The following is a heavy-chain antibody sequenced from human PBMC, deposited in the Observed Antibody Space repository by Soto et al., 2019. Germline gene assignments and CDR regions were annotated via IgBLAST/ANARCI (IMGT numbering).Heavy chain of an antibody. CDR3: AAGGGLPRYY. D-gene: IGHD5-12*01. CDR1: GGSISSGGYS. V-gene: IGHV4-30-2*01. CDR2: IYHSGST. J-gene: IGHJ4*02. Sequence: QLQLQESGSGLVKPSQTLSLTCAVSGGSISSGGYSWSWIRQPPGKGLEWIGYIYHSGSTYYNPSLKRRVTIEVDRAKNQFSLKLSSVTAADTAVYYCAAGGGLPRYYWGQGTLVTVSS.